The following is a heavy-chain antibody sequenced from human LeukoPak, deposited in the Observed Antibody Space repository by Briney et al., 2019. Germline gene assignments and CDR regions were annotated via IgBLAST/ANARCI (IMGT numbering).Heavy chain of an antibody. J-gene: IGHJ4*02. V-gene: IGHV3-23*01. CDR3: AKDRGSYYVNYFDY. D-gene: IGHD1-26*01. CDR2: ISGSGGST. CDR1: GFTFSSYA. Sequence: PGGSLRLSCAASGFTFSSYAMSWVRQAPGKGLEWVSAISGSGGSTYYADSVKGRFTISRDNSKNTLYPQMNSLRAEDTAVYYCAKDRGSYYVNYFDYWGQGTLVTVSS.